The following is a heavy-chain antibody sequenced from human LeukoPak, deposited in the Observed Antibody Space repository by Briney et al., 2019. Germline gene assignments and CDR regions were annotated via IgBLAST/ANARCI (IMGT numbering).Heavy chain of an antibody. Sequence: PAETLSLTCTVSGVSVSSRRYYWSWVRQPPGKGLECIVYIYYSRNTNYNPSLKSRVTISLDTSKNQFSLELNSVTAADTAVYYCARNPFYSGYDGYYFDYWGQGTLVTVSS. D-gene: IGHD5-12*01. V-gene: IGHV4-61*01. CDR1: GVSVSSRRYY. CDR2: IYYSRNT. CDR3: ARNPFYSGYDGYYFDY. J-gene: IGHJ4*02.